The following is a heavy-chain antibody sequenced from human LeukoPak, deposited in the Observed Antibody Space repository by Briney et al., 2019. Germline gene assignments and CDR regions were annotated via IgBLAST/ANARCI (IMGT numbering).Heavy chain of an antibody. CDR1: GFTFSSYA. CDR3: ARDSQWLAHFDY. Sequence: GRSLRLSCAASGFTFSSYAMHWVRQAPGKGLEWVAVISYDGSNIYYADSVKGRFTISRDNSKNTLYLQMNSLRAEDTAVYYCARDSQWLAHFDYWGQGTLVTVSS. CDR2: ISYDGSNI. J-gene: IGHJ4*02. D-gene: IGHD6-19*01. V-gene: IGHV3-30-3*01.